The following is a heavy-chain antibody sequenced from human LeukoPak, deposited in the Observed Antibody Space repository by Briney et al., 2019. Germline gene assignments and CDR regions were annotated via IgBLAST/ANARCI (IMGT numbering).Heavy chain of an antibody. V-gene: IGHV4-39*07. CDR1: GVSISSSNNHY. CDR3: ARAIPAFSSGWFCDAFDI. Sequence: PSETLSLTCTVSGVSISSSNNHYWGWIRQPPGKGLEWIGSIYYSGTTFYNPSLRSRLTVSVDTSKNQFSLKLTSLTAADTASYYCARAIPAFSSGWFCDAFDIWGHGTMVSVPS. CDR2: IYYSGTT. J-gene: IGHJ3*02. D-gene: IGHD6-19*01.